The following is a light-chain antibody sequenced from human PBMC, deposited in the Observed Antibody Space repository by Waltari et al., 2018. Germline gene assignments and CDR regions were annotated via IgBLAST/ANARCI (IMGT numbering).Light chain of an antibody. Sequence: QSALAQPASVSGIPGQSIPISCTGTSSHIGGANSVSWYQQHSAKAPKVILYDVTYRPSGISNRFSGSKSGNTASLTIYGLQAEDEAYYYCSSYTSNISWVFGGGTKLTVL. CDR1: SSHIGGANS. CDR3: SSYTSNISWV. V-gene: IGLV2-14*03. J-gene: IGLJ3*02. CDR2: DVT.